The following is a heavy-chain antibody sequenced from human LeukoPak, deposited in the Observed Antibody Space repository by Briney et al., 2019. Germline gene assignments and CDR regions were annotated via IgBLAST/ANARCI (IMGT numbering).Heavy chain of an antibody. CDR1: GFTFSDYS. CDR3: AREPAAAGKNWFDP. Sequence: GGSLRLSCVASGFTFSDYSMNWVRQAPGKGLEWVSYISGSSSPTFYADSVKGRFTISRDNAENSLYLQMNSLRTEDTAMYYCAREPAAAGKNWFDPWGQGTLITVSS. CDR2: ISGSSSPT. V-gene: IGHV3-48*04. J-gene: IGHJ5*02. D-gene: IGHD6-25*01.